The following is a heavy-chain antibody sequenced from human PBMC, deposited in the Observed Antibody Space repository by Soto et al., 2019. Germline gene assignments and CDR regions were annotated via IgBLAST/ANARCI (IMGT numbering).Heavy chain of an antibody. CDR1: GFTFSSYG. CDR3: AKDWGDIVVVAAARYGMDV. Sequence: QVQLVESGGGVVQPGRSLRLSCAASGFTFSSYGMHWFRQAPGKGLEWVAVISYAGSNKYYADSVKGRFTISRDNSKNTLYLQMNSLRAEDTAVYYCAKDWGDIVVVAAARYGMDVWGQGTTVTVSS. CDR2: ISYAGSNK. J-gene: IGHJ6*02. D-gene: IGHD2-15*01. V-gene: IGHV3-30*18.